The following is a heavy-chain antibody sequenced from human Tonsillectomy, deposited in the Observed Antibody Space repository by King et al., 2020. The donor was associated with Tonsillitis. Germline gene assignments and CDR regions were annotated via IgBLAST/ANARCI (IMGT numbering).Heavy chain of an antibody. CDR1: GGSISSGGYS. Sequence: QLQESGPGLVKPSQTLSLTCAVSGGSISSGGYSWSWIRQPPGKGLEWIGYIYYSGSTYYNPSLKSRVTISLDTSKNQFSLKLNSVTAADTAVYYCARERLGYYDSSGYVDYWGQGTLVTVSS. CDR2: IYYSGST. V-gene: IGHV4-30-4*07. CDR3: ARERLGYYDSSGYVDY. D-gene: IGHD3-22*01. J-gene: IGHJ4*02.